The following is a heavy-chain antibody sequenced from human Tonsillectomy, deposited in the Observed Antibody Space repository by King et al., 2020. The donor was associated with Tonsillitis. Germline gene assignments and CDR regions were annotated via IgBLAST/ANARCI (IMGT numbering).Heavy chain of an antibody. CDR2: INPNDGTT. CDR1: GYTFTSHY. Sequence: QLVQSGAQVKKPGASVKVSCMASGYTFTSHYIHWVRQAPGQGLEWMGIINPNDGTTLYAQKFQDRVTMTRDTSTSTVYMELSSLKSEDTAVYYCVRDHSNNNWVWWLDPWGQGTLVTVSS. J-gene: IGHJ5*02. D-gene: IGHD2/OR15-2a*01. V-gene: IGHV1-46*01. CDR3: VRDHSNNNWVWWLDP.